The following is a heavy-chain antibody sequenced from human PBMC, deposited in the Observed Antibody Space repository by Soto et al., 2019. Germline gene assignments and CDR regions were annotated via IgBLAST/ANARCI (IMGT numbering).Heavy chain of an antibody. V-gene: IGHV1-46*01. CDR2: INPSGGST. Sequence: ASVKVSCKASGYTFTSYYMHWVRQAPGQGLEWMGIINPSGGSTSYAQKFQGRVTMTRDTSTSTVYMELSSLRSEDTAVYYCARSAGYCTNGVCPERYFDLWGRGTLVTVSS. D-gene: IGHD2-8*01. CDR1: GYTFTSYY. J-gene: IGHJ2*01. CDR3: ARSAGYCTNGVCPERYFDL.